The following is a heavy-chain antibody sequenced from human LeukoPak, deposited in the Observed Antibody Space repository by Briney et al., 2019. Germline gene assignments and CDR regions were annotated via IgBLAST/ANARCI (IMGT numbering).Heavy chain of an antibody. CDR2: INHSGST. D-gene: IGHD2-15*01. V-gene: IGHV4-34*01. Sequence: SETLSLTCADYGGSFSGYYWSWIRQPPGKGLEWIGEINHSGSTNYNPSLKSRVTISVDTSKNQFSLKLSSVTAADTAVYYCARGGRGEDIVVVVAATDFDYWGQGTLVTVSS. CDR3: ARGGRGEDIVVVVAATDFDY. J-gene: IGHJ4*02. CDR1: GGSFSGYY.